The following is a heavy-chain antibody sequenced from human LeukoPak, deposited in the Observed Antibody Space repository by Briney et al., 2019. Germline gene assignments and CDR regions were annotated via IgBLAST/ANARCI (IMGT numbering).Heavy chain of an antibody. CDR1: GFIFRDYA. CDR2: LRGDGET. J-gene: IGHJ4*02. CDR3: AKASWVSSADAVL. Sequence: GRSLRLSCVASGFIFRDYAMSWVRQAPAGGLEWVSSLRGDGETFYTDSVKGRFTLSRDHSRNTVYLQLNNLRVEDTAVYYCAKASWVSSADAVLWGQGTLVTVS. D-gene: IGHD3-16*01. V-gene: IGHV3-23*01.